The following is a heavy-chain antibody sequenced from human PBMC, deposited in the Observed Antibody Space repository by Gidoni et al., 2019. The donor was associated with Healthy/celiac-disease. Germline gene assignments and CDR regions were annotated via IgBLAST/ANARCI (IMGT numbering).Heavy chain of an antibody. Sequence: QVQLVQSAAEVKKPGSSVKVSCKASEGTFSSYAISWVRQARRKGLEWMGGIILIFGTANYEKKFQGRVTITANESTRAAYMELSSLRSEDTAVYYGARVSTDYYYYMDVWGKGTTVTVSS. V-gene: IGHV1-69*01. CDR1: EGTFSSYA. CDR2: IILIFGTA. J-gene: IGHJ6*03. CDR3: ARVSTDYYYYMDV.